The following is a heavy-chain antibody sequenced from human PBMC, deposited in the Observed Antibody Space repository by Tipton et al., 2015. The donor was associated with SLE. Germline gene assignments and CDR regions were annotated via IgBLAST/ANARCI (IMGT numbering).Heavy chain of an antibody. D-gene: IGHD1-1*01. CDR1: GFTFGDYA. Sequence: SLRLSCTASGFTFGDYAMSWVRQAPGKGLEWVGFIRSKAYGGTTEYAASVKGRFTISRDDSKSIAYLQMNSLKTEDTAVYYCTTKRTGSYFDYWGQGTLVTVSS. CDR2: IRSKAYGGTT. J-gene: IGHJ4*02. V-gene: IGHV3-49*04. CDR3: TTKRTGSYFDY.